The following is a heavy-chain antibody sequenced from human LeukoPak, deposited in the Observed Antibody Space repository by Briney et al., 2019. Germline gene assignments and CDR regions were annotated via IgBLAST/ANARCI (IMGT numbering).Heavy chain of an antibody. J-gene: IGHJ6*02. CDR1: GFSFTDYW. Sequence: GGSLRLSCAASGFSFTDYWMSWVRQAPGKGLVWVSRINNDGSSTSYADSVKGRFTVSRDNAKSTVYLQMISLGDEDTAVYYCAREKPADYGSGSYDLQYYYFGMDVWGQGTTVTVSS. V-gene: IGHV3-74*01. D-gene: IGHD3-10*01. CDR2: INNDGSST. CDR3: AREKPADYGSGSYDLQYYYFGMDV.